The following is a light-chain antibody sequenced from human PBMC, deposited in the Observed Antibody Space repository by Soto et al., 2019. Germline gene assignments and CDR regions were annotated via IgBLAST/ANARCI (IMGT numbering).Light chain of an antibody. Sequence: QSVLTQPASVSGSPGQSITISCTGTNSDVGGYHYVSWYQQHPGKAPKLMIYDVTNRTSGVSNRFAGSRSGNTASLTISGLQAEDEADYYCSSYTSGSTYVFGPGTKLTVL. J-gene: IGLJ1*01. V-gene: IGLV2-14*01. CDR3: SSYTSGSTYV. CDR2: DVT. CDR1: NSDVGGYHY.